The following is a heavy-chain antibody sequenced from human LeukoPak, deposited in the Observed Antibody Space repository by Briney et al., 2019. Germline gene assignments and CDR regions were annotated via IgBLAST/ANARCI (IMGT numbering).Heavy chain of an antibody. CDR1: GFTFSSYS. Sequence: TGGSLRLSCAASGFTFSSYSMNWVRQAPGKGLVWVSRINSDGSSTSYADSVKGRFTISRDNAKNTLYLQMNSLRAEDTAVYYCARVSYDRSGYYFDYWGQGTLVTVSS. V-gene: IGHV3-74*01. D-gene: IGHD3-9*01. J-gene: IGHJ4*02. CDR2: INSDGSST. CDR3: ARVSYDRSGYYFDY.